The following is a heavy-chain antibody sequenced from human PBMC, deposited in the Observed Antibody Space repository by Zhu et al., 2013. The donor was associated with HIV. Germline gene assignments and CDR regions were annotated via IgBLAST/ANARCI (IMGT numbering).Heavy chain of an antibody. CDR3: ARVGGSYYYLYYMDV. V-gene: IGHV1-69*01. CDR2: IIPFFGTA. CDR1: GGSFNTYA. Sequence: QVQLVQSGAEVKKPGSSVRVSCKTSGGSFNTYAFSWVRQAAHGGLEWMGGIIPFFGTANYARNFQGRVTITADEPTKTVYMELSSLRSEDTAVYYCARVGGSYYYLYYMDVWGKGPRSPSP. D-gene: IGHD1-26*01. J-gene: IGHJ6*03.